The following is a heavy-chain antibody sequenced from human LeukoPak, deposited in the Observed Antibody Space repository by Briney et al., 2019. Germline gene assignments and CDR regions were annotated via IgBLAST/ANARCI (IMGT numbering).Heavy chain of an antibody. CDR2: IGGSGTSI. D-gene: IGHD3-22*01. CDR3: ARVGRYYYDSSGYYGY. V-gene: IGHV3-11*04. CDR1: GFTFSDYY. Sequence: GGSLRLSCAASGFTFSDYYMAWIRQAPGKGLEWVSYIGGSGTSIYYTDSVKGRFTISRDNAKNSLYLQMNSRRAEDTAVYYCARVGRYYYDSSGYYGYWGQGTLVTVSS. J-gene: IGHJ4*02.